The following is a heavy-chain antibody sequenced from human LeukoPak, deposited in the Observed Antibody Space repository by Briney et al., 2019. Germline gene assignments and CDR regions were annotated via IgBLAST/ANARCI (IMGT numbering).Heavy chain of an antibody. J-gene: IGHJ4*02. CDR1: GFFFNTYL. CDR2: INSYWRKT. D-gene: IGHD3-10*01. V-gene: IGHV3-74*01. CDR3: AREGSLEYYFDY. Sequence: GGSLGLSCAASGFFFNTYLMHGVRQAPGKGLVGVSRINSYWRKTSHAHSAKSRFTISRDNAKNTLYLQMNGLRAEDTAVYYCAREGSLEYYFDYWGRGTLVTVPS.